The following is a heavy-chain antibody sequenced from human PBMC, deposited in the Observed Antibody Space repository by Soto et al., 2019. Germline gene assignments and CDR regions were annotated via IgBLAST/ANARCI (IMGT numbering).Heavy chain of an antibody. J-gene: IGHJ4*02. CDR2: ISSSGSYT. Sequence: QVQLVESGGGLVKPGGSLRLSCAASRFTFSDYYMNWIRQAPGKGLEWISYISSSGSYTTYADSVKGRFTISRDNAKNSLFLQTNDRRAEDPAGYYCARAGTGYYLDYWGQGTRVTVSS. CDR1: RFTFSDYY. D-gene: IGHD3-9*01. V-gene: IGHV3-11*05. CDR3: ARAGTGYYLDY.